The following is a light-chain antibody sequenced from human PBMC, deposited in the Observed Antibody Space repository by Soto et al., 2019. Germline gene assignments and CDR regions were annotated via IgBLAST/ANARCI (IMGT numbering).Light chain of an antibody. V-gene: IGKV1-27*01. Sequence: DIQMTQSPSSLSASVGDRVTITCRASPGTSNSLAWYQQKPGKVPKLLIYAASTLQSGVPSRFSGSGSGTDFTLNISSLQPEDVATYYCQKYNSAPLTFGGGTKVEIK. CDR2: AAS. CDR3: QKYNSAPLT. CDR1: PGTSNS. J-gene: IGKJ4*01.